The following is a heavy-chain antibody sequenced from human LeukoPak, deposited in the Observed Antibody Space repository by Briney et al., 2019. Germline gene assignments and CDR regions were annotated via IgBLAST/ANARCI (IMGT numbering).Heavy chain of an antibody. Sequence: GASVKVSCKASGYTFTGSYMHWVRQAPGQGLEWMGVFIPVLGTANSTQNFQDRVSITADISTHTVYMELSSLKSEDTAVYFCAGIPVFGVVLHQEPVWGKGTTVTVSS. CDR3: AGIPVFGVVLHQEPV. CDR2: FIPVLGTA. J-gene: IGHJ6*04. V-gene: IGHV1-69*10. CDR1: GYTFTGSY. D-gene: IGHD3-3*01.